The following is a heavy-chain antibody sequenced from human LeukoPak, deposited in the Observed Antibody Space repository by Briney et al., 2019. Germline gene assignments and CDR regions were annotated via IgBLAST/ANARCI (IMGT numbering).Heavy chain of an antibody. D-gene: IGHD3-16*01. CDR1: GFTFSSYG. V-gene: IGHV3-30*18. J-gene: IGHJ4*02. Sequence: PGRSLRLSRAASGFTFSSYGMHWVRQAPGKGLEWVAVISYDGSNKYYADSVKGRFTISRDNSKNTLYLQMNSLRAEDTAVYYCAKSSFGAITLAYYFDYWGQGTLVTVSS. CDR2: ISYDGSNK. CDR3: AKSSFGAITLAYYFDY.